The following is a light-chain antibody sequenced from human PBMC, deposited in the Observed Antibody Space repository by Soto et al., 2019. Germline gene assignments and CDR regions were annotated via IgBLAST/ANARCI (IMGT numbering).Light chain of an antibody. CDR2: DAS. CDR1: QSVSSN. J-gene: IGKJ2*01. CDR3: QQRSNWPPT. Sequence: EIVMTQSLASLSVSPGGRATLSCRASQSVSSNLAWYQQKPGQAPRLLIYDASNRATGIPARFSGSGSGTDFTLTISSLEPEDFAVYYCQQRSNWPPTFGQGTKLEIK. V-gene: IGKV3-11*01.